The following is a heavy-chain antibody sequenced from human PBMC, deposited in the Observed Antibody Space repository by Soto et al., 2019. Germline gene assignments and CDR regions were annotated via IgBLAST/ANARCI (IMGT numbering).Heavy chain of an antibody. D-gene: IGHD3-16*01. CDR1: GFTFSSYW. V-gene: IGHV3-7*04. CDR3: AGEGFRGVMSYFGMDV. CDR2: IKQDGSEK. Sequence: EVQLVESGGGLVQPGGSLRLSCAASGFTFSSYWMSWVQAPGKGLEWVANIKQDGSEKYYVDSVKGRFTISRDNAKNSLYLQMNSLRAEGTAVYYCAGEGFRGVMSYFGMDVWGQGTTVTVCS. J-gene: IGHJ6*02.